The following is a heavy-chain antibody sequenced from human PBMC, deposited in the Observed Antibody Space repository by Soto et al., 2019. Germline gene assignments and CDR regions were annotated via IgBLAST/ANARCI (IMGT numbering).Heavy chain of an antibody. J-gene: IGHJ4*02. CDR3: ARDGYYYSFDY. Sequence: LSLTCAVSGYSISSGYYWGWIRQPPGKGLEWIGSIYHSGITHYNPSLKSRVTTSVDTSKNQFSLKLGSVTAADTAVYYCARDGYYYSFDYWGQGTLVTVSS. V-gene: IGHV4-38-2*02. D-gene: IGHD3-3*01. CDR1: GYSISSGYY. CDR2: IYHSGIT.